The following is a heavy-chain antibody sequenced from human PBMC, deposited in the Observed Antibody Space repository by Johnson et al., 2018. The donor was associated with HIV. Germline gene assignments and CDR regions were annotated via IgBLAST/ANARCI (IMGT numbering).Heavy chain of an antibody. CDR3: ARDITAARPSAFDI. D-gene: IGHD6-6*01. CDR1: GFTFSSYA. V-gene: IGHV3-7*01. J-gene: IGHJ3*02. CDR2: IKQDGSEK. Sequence: MQLVESGGGVVQPGRSLRLSCAASGFTFSSYAMHWVRQAPGKGLEWVANIKQDGSEKYYVDSVKGRFTISRDNAKNTLYLQMNSLRAEDTAVYYCARDITAARPSAFDIWGQGTMVTVSS.